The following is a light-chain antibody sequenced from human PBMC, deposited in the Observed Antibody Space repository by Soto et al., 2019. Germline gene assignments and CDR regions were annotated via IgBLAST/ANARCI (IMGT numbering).Light chain of an antibody. J-gene: IGKJ4*01. CDR2: AAS. V-gene: IGKV1-39*01. CDR1: QNIAIY. CDR3: QQSYSTPLT. Sequence: DIQMTQSPSSLSASVGDRVTITCRASQNIAIYLNWYQQKPGKAPKLLIYAASNLQSGVPSRFSGSGSGTDFTLTISSLQPEDFATYYCQQSYSTPLTFGGGTKVEIK.